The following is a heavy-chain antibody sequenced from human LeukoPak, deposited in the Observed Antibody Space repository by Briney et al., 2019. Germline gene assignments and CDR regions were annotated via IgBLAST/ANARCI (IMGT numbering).Heavy chain of an antibody. D-gene: IGHD1-26*01. CDR3: ARNGAVGTTNYFYMDV. V-gene: IGHV3-64*01. CDR1: GFTFSSYG. J-gene: IGHJ6*03. Sequence: GGSLRLSCAASGFTFSSYGMHWVRQAPGKGLEFVSAIDRNGVGTYYANSVQGRFTISRDNSKNTLYLQMGSLRPEDMAIYFCARNGAVGTTNYFYMDVWGKGTTVTISS. CDR2: IDRNGVGT.